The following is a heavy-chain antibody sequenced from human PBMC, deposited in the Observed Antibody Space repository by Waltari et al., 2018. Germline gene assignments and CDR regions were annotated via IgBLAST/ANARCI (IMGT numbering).Heavy chain of an antibody. CDR3: ARHALGSDGYYYMDV. J-gene: IGHJ6*03. V-gene: IGHV5-10-1*03. CDR2: IDPRDSDT. CDR1: GYTFTSYW. D-gene: IGHD6-19*01. Sequence: EVQLVQSGAEVKKPGESLMISCRASGYTFTSYWISWVRQMPGKGLAWMARIDPRDSDTNYSPSFQGHVTISADKSITTAYLQWSSLKASDTAMYYCARHALGSDGYYYMDVWGKGTTVTVSS.